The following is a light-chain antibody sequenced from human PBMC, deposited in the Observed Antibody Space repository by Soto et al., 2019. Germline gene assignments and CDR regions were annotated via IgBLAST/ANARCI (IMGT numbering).Light chain of an antibody. CDR2: PAS. Sequence: DVQMTQSPFFMSTSVGDTIAITCRASQPISTYLNWYQHKPGKAPKLLIRPASILQHGVPSRFSGSGSGTQFTLTISNRLPDECATYFCHRTYPTPLYPFGQGNHLDI. V-gene: IGKV1-39*01. CDR1: QPISTY. J-gene: IGKJ2*01. CDR3: HRTYPTPLYP.